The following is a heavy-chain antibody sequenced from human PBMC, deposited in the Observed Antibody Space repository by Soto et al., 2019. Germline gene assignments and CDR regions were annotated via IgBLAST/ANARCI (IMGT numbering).Heavy chain of an antibody. Sequence: DVSMRLSCVASGFTSSGHWMQWVRQTPGKELLCVSRINTDGSSTSYADSAKGRFTISRDNGKNTLYLQMNSLRAEDTAVYYCSSDSFRDSYYYGMDVCGQRTTGTV. D-gene: IGHD3-10*01. CDR2: INTDGSST. V-gene: IGHV3-74*01. CDR1: GFTSSGHW. J-gene: IGHJ6*02. CDR3: SSDSFRDSYYYGMDV.